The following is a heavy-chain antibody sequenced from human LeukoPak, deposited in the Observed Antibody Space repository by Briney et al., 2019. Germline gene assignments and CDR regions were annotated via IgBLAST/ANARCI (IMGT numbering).Heavy chain of an antibody. CDR2: IRPSDSET. V-gene: IGHV5-51*01. CDR3: ARSLFGGDYWYFDL. Sequence: HGESLKISCKGAGYRFTSFWIGWVRQIPGRGLEWMGIIRPSDSETTYTPSFKGQVTISVDNSISTAYLQWSSLKASDTAMYYCARSLFGGDYWYFDLWGRGTLVTVSS. J-gene: IGHJ2*01. CDR1: GYRFTSFW. D-gene: IGHD2-21*01.